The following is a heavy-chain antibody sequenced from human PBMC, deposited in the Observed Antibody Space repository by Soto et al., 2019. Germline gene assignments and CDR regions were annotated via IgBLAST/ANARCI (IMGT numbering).Heavy chain of an antibody. V-gene: IGHV4-39*07. CDR1: DDSVSSSSYY. J-gene: IGHJ4*02. Sequence: SETLSLTCTVSDDSVSSSSYYWGWIRQPPGKGLEWIGNIYYNGSSYYSPSLKSRVTISVDTSKNQFSLKLSSVTAADTAVYYCARAPRGNYGYPSYFDYWGQGTLVTVSS. D-gene: IGHD3-10*01. CDR2: IYYNGSS. CDR3: ARAPRGNYGYPSYFDY.